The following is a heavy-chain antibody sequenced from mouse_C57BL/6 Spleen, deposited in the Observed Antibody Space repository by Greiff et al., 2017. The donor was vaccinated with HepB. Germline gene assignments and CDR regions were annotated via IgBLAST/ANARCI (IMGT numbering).Heavy chain of an antibody. V-gene: IGHV2-6-1*01. CDR3: ARHLLPYGMDY. Sequence: VKLVESGPGLVAPSQSLSITCTVSGFSLTSYGVYWVRQPPGKGLEWLVVIWSGGSTTYNSALKSRLSISKDNSKSQVFLKMNSLQTDDTAIYDCARHLLPYGMDYWGQGTSVTVSS. J-gene: IGHJ4*01. CDR2: IWSGGST. CDR1: GFSLTSYG. D-gene: IGHD2-1*01.